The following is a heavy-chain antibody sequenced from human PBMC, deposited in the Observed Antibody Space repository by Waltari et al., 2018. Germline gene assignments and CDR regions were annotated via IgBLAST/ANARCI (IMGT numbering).Heavy chain of an antibody. CDR2: VNSVGSGT. J-gene: IGHJ4*02. CDR1: XFTLSXFW. V-gene: IGHV3-74*01. CDR3: VRGYGRVVXNGDYFEX. D-gene: IGHD4-17*01. Sequence: EVQLVESGGGXVQPGGSLRLXCVASXFTLSXFWMHXVRQAPGKGLVCVARVNSVGSGTTXADSVKGRXTISXDNXKNXLXLXMNSLRAXXXAVYXCVRGYGRVVXNGDYFEXWGQGTLVTXSS.